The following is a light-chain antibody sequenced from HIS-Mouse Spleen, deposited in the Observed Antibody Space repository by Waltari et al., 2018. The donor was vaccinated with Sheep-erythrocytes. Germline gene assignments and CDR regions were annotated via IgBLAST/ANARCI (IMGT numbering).Light chain of an antibody. J-gene: IGLJ2*01. CDR3: QAWDSSTVV. CDR2: KDS. V-gene: IGLV3-1*01. CDR1: KLGDKY. Sequence: SYELTQPPSVSVSPGQTASIPCSGDKLGDKYACWYQQKPGQSTVLLIYKDSKRPSGIPLQFSCSNSGTTATVTISGTQAMDEADYYCQAWDSSTVVFGGGTKLTVL.